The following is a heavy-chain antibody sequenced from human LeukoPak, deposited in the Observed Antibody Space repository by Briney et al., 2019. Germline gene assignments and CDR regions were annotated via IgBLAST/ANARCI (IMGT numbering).Heavy chain of an antibody. D-gene: IGHD2-2*01. CDR2: IYYSGSA. CDR1: GGSITNTGAY. J-gene: IGHJ4*02. V-gene: IGHV4-39*07. CDR3: ARDTGPSGTAFDY. Sequence: SETLSLTCTVSGGSITNTGAYWVWIRQSPGKGLEWIGSIYYSGSAYYTPSLRSRVTISVATSKSLFSLTLSSVTAADTAVYYCARDTGPSGTAFDYWGQGILVTVSS.